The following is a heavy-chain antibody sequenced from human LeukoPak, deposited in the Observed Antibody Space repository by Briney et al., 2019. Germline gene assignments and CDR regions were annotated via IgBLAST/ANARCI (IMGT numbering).Heavy chain of an antibody. D-gene: IGHD6-13*01. J-gene: IGHJ5*02. CDR1: GYTFTSYG. CDR3: ARFHYSSSWYETGWFDP. CDR2: SSAYNGNA. Sequence: ASVTVYCKPSGYTFTSYGISWVRQAPGQGLEWMGWSSAYNGNADYAQKLQGRVTMTTDTSTSTAYMELRSLRSDDTAVYYCARFHYSSSWYETGWFDPWGQGTLVTVSS. V-gene: IGHV1-18*01.